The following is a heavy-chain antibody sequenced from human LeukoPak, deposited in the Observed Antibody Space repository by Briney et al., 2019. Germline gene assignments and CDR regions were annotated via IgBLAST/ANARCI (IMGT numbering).Heavy chain of an antibody. CDR1: GGSISSGNYY. D-gene: IGHD3-22*01. V-gene: IGHV4-61*02. CDR3: ARGTYYYDSSGYSVGDY. J-gene: IGHJ4*02. CDR2: IYTSGST. Sequence: PSQTLSLTCTVSGGSISSGNYYWSWIRQPAGKGLEWIGRIYTSGSTNYNPSLKSRVTISVDTSKNQFSLKLSTVTAADTAVYYCARGTYYYDSSGYSVGDYWGQGTLVTVSS.